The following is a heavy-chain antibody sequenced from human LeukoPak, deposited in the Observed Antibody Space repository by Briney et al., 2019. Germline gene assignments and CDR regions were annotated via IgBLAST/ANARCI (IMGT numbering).Heavy chain of an antibody. Sequence: PGGSLRLSCAASGLTFSNHWMTWVRQAPGKGLEWVANINQKGSEIYYVDSVKGRFTISRDNARNTLFLQMDSLRAEDTAVYYCARESVRRISMRSKGFFDYWGRGTRVTVSS. V-gene: IGHV3-7*01. CDR1: GLTFSNHW. CDR3: ARESVRRISMRSKGFFDY. J-gene: IGHJ4*02. CDR2: INQKGSEI. D-gene: IGHD3-22*01.